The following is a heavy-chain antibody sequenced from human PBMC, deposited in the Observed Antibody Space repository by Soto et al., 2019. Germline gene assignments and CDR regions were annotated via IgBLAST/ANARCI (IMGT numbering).Heavy chain of an antibody. V-gene: IGHV4-30-4*01. CDR1: GGSISSGDYY. CDR3: ARDPPQGSSWYFDY. Sequence: SETLSLTCTVSGGSISSGDYYWSWIRQPPGKGLEWIGYIYYSGSTYYNPSLKSRVTISVDTSKNQFSLKLSSVTAADTAVYYCARDPPQGSSWYFDYWGQGTLVTVSS. J-gene: IGHJ4*02. D-gene: IGHD6-13*01. CDR2: IYYSGST.